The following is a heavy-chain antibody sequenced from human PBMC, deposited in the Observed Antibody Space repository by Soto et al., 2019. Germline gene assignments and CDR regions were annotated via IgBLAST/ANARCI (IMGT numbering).Heavy chain of an antibody. J-gene: IGHJ4*02. CDR1: GYSFASYL. V-gene: IGHV5-10-1*01. CDR2: IDPSDSYT. D-gene: IGHD6-19*01. CDR3: PIIAVAGPGYFDD. Sequence: XESLKIYHKGSGYSFASYLVIWVRQMPGKGLDWMGRIDPSDSYTNYSPSFQGHVTISADKSISTAYLQWSSLKASDTAMYYCPIIAVAGPGYFDDWGQGTLVTVSS.